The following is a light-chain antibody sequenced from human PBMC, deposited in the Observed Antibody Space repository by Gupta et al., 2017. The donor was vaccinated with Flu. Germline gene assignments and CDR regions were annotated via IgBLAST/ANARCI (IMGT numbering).Light chain of an antibody. CDR3: QQRNNWLWT. CDR1: QNVDGY. V-gene: IGKV3-11*01. CDR2: DAY. J-gene: IGKJ1*01. Sequence: EVVLTQSPAILSLSPGERATLSCRASQNVDGYLAWYQQKPGQTPRLLIYDAYNRAPGVPARFSGRGSGTEYTLTITSLESEDFGVYYCQQRNNWLWTFGQGTKVEV.